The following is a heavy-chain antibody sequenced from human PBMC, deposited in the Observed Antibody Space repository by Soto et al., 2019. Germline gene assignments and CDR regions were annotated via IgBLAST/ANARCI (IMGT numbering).Heavy chain of an antibody. CDR3: TPLALKYSSGWYEFSD. CDR2: IKSKTDGGTT. D-gene: IGHD6-19*01. CDR1: GFTFSNVW. Sequence: EVQLVESGGGLVKPGGSLRLSCAASGFTFSNVWMNWVRQAPGKGLEWVGRIKSKTDGGTTDYAAPVKGRYTISRDDSKNTLYLQMNSLNTGDTAVYYCTPLALKYSSGWYEFSDWGQGTLVTVSS. J-gene: IGHJ4*02. V-gene: IGHV3-15*07.